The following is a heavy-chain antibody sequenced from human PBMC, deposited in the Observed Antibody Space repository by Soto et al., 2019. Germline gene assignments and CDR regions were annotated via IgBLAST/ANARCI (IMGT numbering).Heavy chain of an antibody. CDR2: IDPSDSYT. D-gene: IGHD3-10*01. J-gene: IGHJ6*02. Sequence: GESLKISCKGSGYSFTSYWISWVRQMPGKGLEWMGRIDPSDSYTNYSPSFQGHVTISADKSISTAYLQWSSLKASDTAMYYCFLVSGSYYKDYYYGMDVWGQGTTVTVS. CDR1: GYSFTSYW. CDR3: FLVSGSYYKDYYYGMDV. V-gene: IGHV5-10-1*01.